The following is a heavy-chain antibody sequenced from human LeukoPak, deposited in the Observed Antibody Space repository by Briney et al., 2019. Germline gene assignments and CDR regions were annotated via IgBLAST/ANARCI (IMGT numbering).Heavy chain of an antibody. CDR2: ISASGGST. V-gene: IGHV3-23*01. Sequence: GGSLRLSCAASGFTFSSYAMNWVRQAPGKGLEYVSTISASGGSTYYADSVKGRFTISRDNSKNTLYLQMNSLRAEDTAIYYCAKGYSSGWYCFDYWGQGTLVTVSP. CDR1: GFTFSSYA. J-gene: IGHJ4*02. CDR3: AKGYSSGWYCFDY. D-gene: IGHD6-19*01.